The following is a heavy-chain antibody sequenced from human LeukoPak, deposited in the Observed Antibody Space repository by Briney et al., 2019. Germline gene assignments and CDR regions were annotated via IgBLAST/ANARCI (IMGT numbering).Heavy chain of an antibody. CDR3: ARVLNYYDSSGYYFSY. Sequence: PGGSLRLSCAASQFTFSDYTMNWVRRAPGKGLEWVAVISYDGSNKYYADSVKGRFTISRDNSKNTLYLQMNSLRAEDTAVYYCARVLNYYDSSGYYFSYWGQGTLVTVSS. D-gene: IGHD3-22*01. V-gene: IGHV3-30-3*01. CDR1: QFTFSDYT. J-gene: IGHJ4*02. CDR2: ISYDGSNK.